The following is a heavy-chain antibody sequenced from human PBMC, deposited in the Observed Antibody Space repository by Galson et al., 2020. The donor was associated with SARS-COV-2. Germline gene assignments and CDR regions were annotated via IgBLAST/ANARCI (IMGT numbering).Heavy chain of an antibody. CDR2: ISWNSGSI. CDR3: AKDINPITIFGVVRAFDI. CDR1: GFTFDDYA. D-gene: IGHD3-3*01. J-gene: IGHJ3*02. V-gene: IGHV3-9*01. Sequence: GGSLRLSCAASGFTFDDYAMHWVRQAPGKGLEWVSGISWNSGSIGYADSVKGRFTISRDNAKNSLYLQMNSLRAEDTALYYCAKDINPITIFGVVRAFDIWGQGTMVTVSS.